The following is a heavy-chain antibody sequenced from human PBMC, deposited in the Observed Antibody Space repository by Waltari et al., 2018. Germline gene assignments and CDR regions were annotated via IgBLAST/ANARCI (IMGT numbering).Heavy chain of an antibody. CDR3: ARWDSFFDY. V-gene: IGHV4-38-2*02. J-gene: IGHJ4*02. Sequence: QVQLQESGSGLVKPSETLSLTCTVSGYSISSGHYWGWIRQPPGKGLEGIGSFYHSGITYYNPSRKSRVTISVDTSKNQFSLKVSSVTAADTAVYYCARWDSFFDYWGQGTLVTVSS. D-gene: IGHD1-26*01. CDR2: FYHSGIT. CDR1: GYSISSGHY.